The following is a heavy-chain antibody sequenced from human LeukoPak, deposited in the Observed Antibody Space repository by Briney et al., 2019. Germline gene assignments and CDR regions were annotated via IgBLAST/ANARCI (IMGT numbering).Heavy chain of an antibody. J-gene: IGHJ6*02. CDR1: GFTFSSYD. V-gene: IGHV3-23*01. Sequence: PGGSLRLSCAASGFTFSSYDMTWVRQAPGKGLEWVSTIISSGANTYYADSVKGRFTISRDNSKNTLYLQMSSLRADDTAVYYCARPYSGSYYWGMDVWGQGTTVTVSS. CDR3: ARPYSGSYYWGMDV. CDR2: IISSGANT. D-gene: IGHD1-26*01.